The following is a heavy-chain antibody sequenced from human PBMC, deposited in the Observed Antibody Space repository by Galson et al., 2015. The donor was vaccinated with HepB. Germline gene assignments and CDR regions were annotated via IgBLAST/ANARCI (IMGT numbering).Heavy chain of an antibody. V-gene: IGHV3-21*01. J-gene: IGHJ4*02. CDR1: GFTFSSSS. CDR2: ISSSSSYI. Sequence: SLRLSCAASGFTFSSSSMNCVRQAPGKGLEWVSSISSSSSYIYYADSVKGRFTISRDNAKNSLYLQMNSLRAEDTAVYYCARRKGGSYYSGADDYWGQGTLVTVSS. D-gene: IGHD1-26*01. CDR3: ARRKGGSYYSGADDY.